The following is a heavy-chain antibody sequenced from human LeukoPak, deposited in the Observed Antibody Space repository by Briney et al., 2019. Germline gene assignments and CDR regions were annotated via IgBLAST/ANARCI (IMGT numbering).Heavy chain of an antibody. CDR2: FDPEHGET. Sequence: ASVKVSCKVSRYTLTELSTHWVRQAPGKGLEWMGSFDPEHGETIYAQKFQGRVTMTEGTSTDTAYMELSSLRSEDTAVYYCARVGGFHDYGDEVLAFDIWGQGTMVTVSS. J-gene: IGHJ3*02. D-gene: IGHD4-17*01. CDR1: RYTLTELS. V-gene: IGHV1-24*01. CDR3: ARVGGFHDYGDEVLAFDI.